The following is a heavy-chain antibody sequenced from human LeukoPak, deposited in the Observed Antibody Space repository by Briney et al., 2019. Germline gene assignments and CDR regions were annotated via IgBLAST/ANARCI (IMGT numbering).Heavy chain of an antibody. CDR2: TYYKSKWYN. V-gene: IGHV6-1*01. CDR1: VDSVSNNSAG. D-gene: IGHD2-21*01. Sequence: SQTLSLTCAISVDSVSNNSAGWIWIRQSPSRGLEWLGRTYYKSKWYNDYAESVKSRITINPDTSKNQFSLQLNSVTPEDTAVYFCARQGALGWLTLDYQGQGSLVSVSS. CDR3: ARQGALGWLTLDY. J-gene: IGHJ4*02.